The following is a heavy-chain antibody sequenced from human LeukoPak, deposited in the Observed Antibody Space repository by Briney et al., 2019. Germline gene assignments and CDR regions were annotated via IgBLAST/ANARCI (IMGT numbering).Heavy chain of an antibody. V-gene: IGHV4-39*01. CDR1: GGSISTDTHY. CDR3: ARLMYYPPNGRAFDI. D-gene: IGHD3-10*01. J-gene: IGHJ3*02. CDR2: VYYSWST. Sequence: SETLSLTCTVSGGSISTDTHYWGWFRQSPGKGLEWIGRVYYSWSTFHNSSLKSRVIISVDTSKNTISMRLSSVSAADTAVYYCARLMYYPPNGRAFDIWGQGTMVTVSS.